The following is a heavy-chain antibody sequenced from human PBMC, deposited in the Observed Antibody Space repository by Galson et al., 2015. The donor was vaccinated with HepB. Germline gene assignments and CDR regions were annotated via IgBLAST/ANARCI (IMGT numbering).Heavy chain of an antibody. CDR2: INTYNGQT. V-gene: IGHV1-18*01. Sequence: SVKVSCKASGYTFTSHTLDWLRQAPGQGPEWVGRINTYNGQTEFAQKFQGRVTMTIETSTSTAYMELRSLRSDDTAVYYCARRNFDKEAFDYWGQGTLVTVSS. D-gene: IGHD3-9*01. CDR3: ARRNFDKEAFDY. CDR1: GYTFTSHT. J-gene: IGHJ4*02.